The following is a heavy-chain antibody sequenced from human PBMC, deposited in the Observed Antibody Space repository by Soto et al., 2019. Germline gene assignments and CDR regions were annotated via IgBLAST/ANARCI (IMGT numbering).Heavy chain of an antibody. CDR1: GGSVNSGNYY. CDR2: MSHSGGT. CDR3: ARVERGTATTVVDAFDI. Sequence: QVQLQQWGAGLLKPSETLSLTCAVFGGSVNSGNYYWSWIRQPPGKGLEWIGEMSHSGGTHFNPSLKSRVTISVETSKNQFSLKMSSVPAADTALYYCARVERGTATTVVDAFDIWGPGTMVTVSS. D-gene: IGHD1-1*01. V-gene: IGHV4-34*01. J-gene: IGHJ3*02.